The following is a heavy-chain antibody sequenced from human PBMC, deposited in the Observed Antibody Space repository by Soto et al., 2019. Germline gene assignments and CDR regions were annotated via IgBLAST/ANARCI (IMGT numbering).Heavy chain of an antibody. CDR1: GFTFSSYA. D-gene: IGHD2-15*01. CDR3: ARDRLLYYFDY. Sequence: TGGSLRLSCAASGFTFSSYAMHWVRQAPGKGLEWVAVISYDGSNKYYADSVKGRFTISRDNSKNTLYLQMNSLRAEDTAVYYCARDRLLYYFDYWGQGTLVTVSS. J-gene: IGHJ4*02. CDR2: ISYDGSNK. V-gene: IGHV3-30-3*01.